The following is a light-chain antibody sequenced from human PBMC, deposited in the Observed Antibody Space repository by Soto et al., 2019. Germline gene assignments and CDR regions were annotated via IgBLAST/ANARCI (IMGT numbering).Light chain of an antibody. CDR2: VNSDGSH. Sequence: QLVLTQSPSASASLGASVKFTCTLSSGHSSYAIAWHQQQPEKGPRYLMKVNSDGSHNKGDGIPDRFSGSSSGAERYLTISSLQSEDEADYYCQTWSTDFSVVFGGGNKLTVL. V-gene: IGLV4-69*01. J-gene: IGLJ2*01. CDR3: QTWSTDFSVV. CDR1: SGHSSYA.